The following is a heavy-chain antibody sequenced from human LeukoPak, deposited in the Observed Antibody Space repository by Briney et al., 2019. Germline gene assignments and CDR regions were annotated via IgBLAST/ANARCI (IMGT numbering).Heavy chain of an antibody. J-gene: IGHJ4*02. CDR2: ISGSGGST. CDR1: GFTFSSYA. V-gene: IGHV3-23*01. Sequence: GGSLRLSCAASGFTFSSYAMSWVRQAPGKGLEWVSAISGSGGSTYYADSVKGRFTISRDNSKNTLYLQMNSLRAEDTAVYYCAKDDGYSSGWYIYYFDYWGQGTLVTVSS. CDR3: AKDDGYSSGWYIYYFDY. D-gene: IGHD6-19*01.